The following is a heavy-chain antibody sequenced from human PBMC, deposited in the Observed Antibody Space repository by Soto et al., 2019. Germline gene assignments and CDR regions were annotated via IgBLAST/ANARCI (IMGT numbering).Heavy chain of an antibody. D-gene: IGHD2-15*01. CDR1: GFTFSRYA. J-gene: IGHJ5*02. CDR3: ARDRGYCSGGSCSPYMPEIWFDP. Sequence: QGQLVESGGGVVQPGRSLRLSCAASGFTFSRYAMHWVRQAPGKGLEWVAVISYDGSNKYYADSVKGRFTISRDNCKNTLYLQMNSLRAEDTAVYYCARDRGYCSGGSCSPYMPEIWFDPWGQGTLVTVSS. CDR2: ISYDGSNK. V-gene: IGHV3-30-3*01.